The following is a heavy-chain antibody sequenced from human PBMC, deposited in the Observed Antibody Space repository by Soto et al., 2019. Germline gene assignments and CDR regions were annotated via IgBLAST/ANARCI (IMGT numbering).Heavy chain of an antibody. D-gene: IGHD3-3*01. CDR2: LNWNSDTI. J-gene: IGHJ1*01. V-gene: IGHV3-9*01. CDR1: GFTFHDHA. CDR3: AKDLFRRGHPRWSVLEG. Sequence: EVQLVESGGGLVQPGRTLRLSCAASGFTFHDHAMHWVRQAPGKGLEWVAGLNWNSDTIAYADSVTGRFTISTENPKNSLHLQMNSLRSDDTALYYCAKDLFRRGHPRWSVLEGWGPGTLVIVSS.